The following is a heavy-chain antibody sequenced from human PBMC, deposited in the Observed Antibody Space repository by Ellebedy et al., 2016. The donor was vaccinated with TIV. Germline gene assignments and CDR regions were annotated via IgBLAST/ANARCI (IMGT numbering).Heavy chain of an antibody. Sequence: SETLSLTXNVSGDGISSFYWSWVRQSAGKGLELIGRLYNTAGPSYNPSLKSRVTMSLDTSKNQFSLKLTSVTAADTAVYYCARVFGEDDYDTSGYFDSWGRGTLVTVSS. CDR3: ARVFGEDDYDTSGYFDS. J-gene: IGHJ4*02. CDR1: GDGISSFY. V-gene: IGHV4-4*07. CDR2: LYNTAGP. D-gene: IGHD3-22*01.